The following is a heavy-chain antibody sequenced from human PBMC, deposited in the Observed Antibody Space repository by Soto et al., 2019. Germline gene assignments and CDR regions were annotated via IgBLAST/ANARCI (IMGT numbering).Heavy chain of an antibody. CDR1: GYTFTSYA. CDR2: INAGNGNT. CDR3: AREGHITSIDAFDI. Sequence: ASVKVSCKASGYTFTSYAMHWVRQAPGQRLEWMGWINAGNGNTKYSRKFQGRVTITRDTSASTAYMELSSLRSEDTAVYYCAREGHITSIDAFDIWGQGTVVTVSS. V-gene: IGHV1-3*01. J-gene: IGHJ3*02. D-gene: IGHD1-20*01.